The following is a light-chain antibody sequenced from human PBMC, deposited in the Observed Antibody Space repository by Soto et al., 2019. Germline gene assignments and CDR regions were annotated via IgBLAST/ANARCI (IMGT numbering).Light chain of an antibody. CDR2: DAS. J-gene: IGKJ2*01. CDR3: QQSYRTPYT. CDR1: QGISTY. V-gene: IGKV1-39*01. Sequence: DIQMTQSPSSLSASVGDRVTITCRASQGISTYLVWYQQRQGRAPKLLIYDASSLLSGVPSRFSGSGSGTDFTLTISSLQPQDFATYYGQQSYRTPYTFGQGTKRETK.